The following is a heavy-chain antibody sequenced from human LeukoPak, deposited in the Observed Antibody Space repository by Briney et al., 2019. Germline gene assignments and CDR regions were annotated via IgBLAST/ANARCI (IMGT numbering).Heavy chain of an antibody. D-gene: IGHD3-9*01. Sequence: GASVKVSCKASGYTFTSYGISWVRQAPGQGLERMGWISAYNGNTNYAQKLQGRVTMTTDTSTSTAYMELRSLRSDDTAVYYCARARYDILTGYYPTIDYWGQGTLVTISS. CDR3: ARARYDILTGYYPTIDY. CDR2: ISAYNGNT. J-gene: IGHJ4*02. CDR1: GYTFTSYG. V-gene: IGHV1-18*01.